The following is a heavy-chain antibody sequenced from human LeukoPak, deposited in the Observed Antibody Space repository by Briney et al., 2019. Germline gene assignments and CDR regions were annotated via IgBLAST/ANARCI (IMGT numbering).Heavy chain of an antibody. V-gene: IGHV1-2*02. CDR1: GYTFAGYY. D-gene: IGHD3-10*01. Sequence: ASVKVSCKASGYTFAGYYMHWVRQAPGQGLEWMGWINPNSGGTNYAQKFQGRVTMTRDTSISTAYMELSRLRSDDTAVYYCARDRLVRGVYYFDYWGQGTLVTVSS. J-gene: IGHJ4*02. CDR3: ARDRLVRGVYYFDY. CDR2: INPNSGGT.